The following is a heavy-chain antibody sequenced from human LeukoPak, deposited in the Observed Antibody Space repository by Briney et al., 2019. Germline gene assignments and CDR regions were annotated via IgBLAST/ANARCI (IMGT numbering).Heavy chain of an antibody. D-gene: IGHD1-26*01. Sequence: GGSLRLSCTASGFTFRNYAMSWVRRAPGKGLEWVSAISGSGGATDYADSVKGRFTVSKDISKITWYLQMNSLRAEDTAVYYCAKAVRELLFPDYFDYWGQGILVTVSS. CDR3: AKAVRELLFPDYFDY. J-gene: IGHJ4*02. CDR2: ISGSGGAT. V-gene: IGHV3-23*01. CDR1: GFTFRNYA.